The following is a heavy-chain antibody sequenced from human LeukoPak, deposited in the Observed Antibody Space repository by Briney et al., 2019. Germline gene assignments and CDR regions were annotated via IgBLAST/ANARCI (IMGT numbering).Heavy chain of an antibody. CDR1: GGSISSYY. CDR3: ARTSGSSFYYYGMDV. CDR2: IYYSGST. J-gene: IGHJ6*02. D-gene: IGHD1-26*01. Sequence: SETLSLTCTVSGGSISSYYWSWIRQPPGKGLEWIGYIYYSGSTNYNPSLKSRVTIPVDTSKNQFSLKLSSVTAADTAVYYCARTSGSSFYYYGMDVWGQGTTVTVSS. V-gene: IGHV4-59*01.